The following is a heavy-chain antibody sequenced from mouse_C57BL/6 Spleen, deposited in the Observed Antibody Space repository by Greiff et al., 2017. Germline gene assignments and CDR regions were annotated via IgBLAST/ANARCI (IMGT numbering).Heavy chain of an antibody. CDR1: GYTFTDYY. V-gene: IGHV1-26*01. CDR3: ARPYYYGSSYFDY. Sequence: DVKLQESGPELVKPGASVKISCKASGYTFTDYYMNWVKQSHGKSLEWIGDINPNNGGTSYNQKFKGKATLTVDKSSSTAYMELRSLTSEDSAVYYCARPYYYGSSYFDYWGQGTTLTVSS. D-gene: IGHD1-1*01. J-gene: IGHJ2*01. CDR2: INPNNGGT.